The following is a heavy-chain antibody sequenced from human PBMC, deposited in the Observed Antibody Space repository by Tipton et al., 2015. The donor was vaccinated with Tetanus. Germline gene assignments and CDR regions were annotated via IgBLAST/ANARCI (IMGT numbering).Heavy chain of an antibody. CDR3: ARHVLYYYDSSGYDAFDI. Sequence: MQLVQSGAEVKKPGESLKISCKGSGYSFTSYWIGWVRQMPGTGLEWMGIIYPGDSDTRYSPSFQAQVTISADKSISTAYLQWGSLKASDPAMYYCARHVLYYYDSSGYDAFDIWGQGTMVTVSS. J-gene: IGHJ3*02. D-gene: IGHD3-22*01. V-gene: IGHV5-51*01. CDR1: GYSFTSYW. CDR2: IYPGDSDT.